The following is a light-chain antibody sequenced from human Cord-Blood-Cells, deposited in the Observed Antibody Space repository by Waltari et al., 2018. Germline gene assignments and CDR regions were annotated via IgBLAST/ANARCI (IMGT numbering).Light chain of an antibody. V-gene: IGLV3-25*03. Sequence: SYELTQPPSVSVSPGQTARITCSGDALPKQYAYWYQQKPGQAPVLVIYKDSERPSGIPERFSGSSPGTTVTLTSSGVQAEDEADYYCQSADSSGTYLFGGGTKLTVL. J-gene: IGLJ3*02. CDR3: QSADSSGTYL. CDR2: KDS. CDR1: ALPKQY.